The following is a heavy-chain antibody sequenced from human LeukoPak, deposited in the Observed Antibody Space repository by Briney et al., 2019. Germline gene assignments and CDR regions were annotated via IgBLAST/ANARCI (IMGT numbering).Heavy chain of an antibody. Sequence: GESLKISCAASGFAFSNFAMTWVRQAPGKGLECVSLISGNGGATYYADSVKGRFTISRDNSKSTLFLQMNSLRADDTAVYYCAKGSGSPYYFDYWGQGTLVTVSS. CDR2: ISGNGGAT. CDR3: AKGSGSPYYFDY. CDR1: GFAFSNFA. V-gene: IGHV3-23*01. D-gene: IGHD3-10*01. J-gene: IGHJ4*02.